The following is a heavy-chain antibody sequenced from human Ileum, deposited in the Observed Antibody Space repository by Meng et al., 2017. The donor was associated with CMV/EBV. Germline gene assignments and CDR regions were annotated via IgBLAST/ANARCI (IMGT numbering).Heavy chain of an antibody. CDR2: IKQDGSER. CDR3: AGGDGWHFDS. D-gene: IGHD2-21*02. Sequence: GGPLRLSCAASGFTSSSYWMSWFRQAPGKGLEWVANIKQDGSERYYVDSVKGRFTISRDNAKNSVFLQMNSLRAEDTAVYYCAGGDGWHFDSWGQGTLVTVSS. J-gene: IGHJ4*02. V-gene: IGHV3-7*01. CDR1: GFTSSSYW.